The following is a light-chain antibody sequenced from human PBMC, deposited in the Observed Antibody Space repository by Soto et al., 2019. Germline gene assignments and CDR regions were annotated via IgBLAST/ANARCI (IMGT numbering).Light chain of an antibody. CDR3: QQYNSYSRT. V-gene: IGKV1-5*03. CDR1: QTISSW. Sequence: DIQRTQSPSTLSGAVGDIVTISGRASQTISSWLAWYQQKPGKAPKLLIYKASTLKSGVPSRFSGSGSGTEFTLTLSRLQPDDFATYYCQQYNSYSRTFGQGTKVDIK. J-gene: IGKJ1*01. CDR2: KAS.